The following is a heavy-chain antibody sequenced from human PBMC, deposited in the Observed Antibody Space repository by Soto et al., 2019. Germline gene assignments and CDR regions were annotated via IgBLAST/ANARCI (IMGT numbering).Heavy chain of an antibody. D-gene: IGHD6-6*01. CDR3: ARSSTSSGADYYGVDV. Sequence: QVQLVQSGAEVKKPGSSVKVSCTPSGGSLNRKAISWLRQAPGQGLEWMGGIIPLFRTSNYAQKFQGRLTVTADEYASTVYMELSGLRFDDTAIYYCARSSTSSGADYYGVDVWGQGTTVTVS. CDR1: GGSLNRKA. J-gene: IGHJ6*02. CDR2: IIPLFRTS. V-gene: IGHV1-69*12.